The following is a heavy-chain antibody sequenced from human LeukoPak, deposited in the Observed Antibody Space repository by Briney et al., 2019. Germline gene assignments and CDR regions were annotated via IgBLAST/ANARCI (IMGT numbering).Heavy chain of an antibody. CDR2: INANSGGT. CDR1: GYTFTGYY. J-gene: IGHJ4*02. D-gene: IGHD4-17*01. CDR3: ARGQETVTTPHFDY. V-gene: IGHV1-2*02. Sequence: GASEKVSCKASGYTFTGYYVHWVRQAPGQGLEWMGWINANSGGTNYAQKFQGRVTMTRDTSINTVYMELSRLISDDTAVYYCARGQETVTTPHFDYWGQGTLVTVPS.